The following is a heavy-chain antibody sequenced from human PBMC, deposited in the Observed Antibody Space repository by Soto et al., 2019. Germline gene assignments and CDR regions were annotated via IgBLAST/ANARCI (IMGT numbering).Heavy chain of an antibody. CDR3: SKDHDSSGYYITSDY. CDR1: GFTFSNYG. D-gene: IGHD3-22*01. V-gene: IGHV3-30*18. Sequence: QVQLVESGGAVVQPGRSLRLSCAASGFTFSNYGMHWVRQAPGKGLEWVAVISSAGNTKYYADAVKGRSTISRDNSKKTIYLQMDSLRVEDTAVYYCSKDHDSSGYYITSDYWGQGTLVTVSS. CDR2: ISSAGNTK. J-gene: IGHJ4*02.